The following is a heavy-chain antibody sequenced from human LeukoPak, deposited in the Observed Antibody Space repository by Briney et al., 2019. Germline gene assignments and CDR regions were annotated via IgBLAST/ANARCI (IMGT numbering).Heavy chain of an antibody. CDR2: INPNSGGT. D-gene: IGHD2-15*01. CDR3: AREDGYCSGGNCYSYFDS. J-gene: IGHJ4*02. Sequence: GASVKVSCKASGYTFTGYYMHWVRQAPGQGLEWMGWINPNSGGTNYAQKFQGWVTMTRDTSISTAYMELSRLRSDDTAVYYCAREDGYCSGGNCYSYFDSWGQGTLVTVSS. CDR1: GYTFTGYY. V-gene: IGHV1-2*04.